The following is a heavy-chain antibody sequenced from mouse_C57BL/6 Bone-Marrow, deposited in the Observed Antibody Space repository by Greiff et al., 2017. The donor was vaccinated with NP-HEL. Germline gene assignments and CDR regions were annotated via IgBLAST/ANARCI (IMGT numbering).Heavy chain of an antibody. CDR2: IYPRSGNT. V-gene: IGHV1-81*01. J-gene: IGHJ3*01. CDR1: GYTFTSYG. CDR3: ARGDYGSSPWFAY. D-gene: IGHD1-1*01. Sequence: VMLVESGAELARPGASVKLSCKASGYTFTSYGISWVKQRTGQGLEWIGEIYPRSGNTYYNEKFKGKATLTADKSSSTAYMELRSLTSEDSAVYFCARGDYGSSPWFAYWGQGTLVTVSA.